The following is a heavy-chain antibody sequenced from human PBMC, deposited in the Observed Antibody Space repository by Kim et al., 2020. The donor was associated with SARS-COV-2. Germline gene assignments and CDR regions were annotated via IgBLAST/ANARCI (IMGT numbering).Heavy chain of an antibody. J-gene: IGHJ5*02. CDR3: ARDDYYGSGSYACFDP. CDR2: ISVYKGNT. D-gene: IGHD3-10*01. Sequence: ASVKVSCKASGYTFTNYGISWVRQAPGQGLEWMGWISVYKGNTNYAQKFQGRVTMTTDTFTNTAYMELRSLRSDDTAVYYCARDDYYGSGSYACFDPWGQGTLVTVSS. CDR1: GYTFTNYG. V-gene: IGHV1-18*01.